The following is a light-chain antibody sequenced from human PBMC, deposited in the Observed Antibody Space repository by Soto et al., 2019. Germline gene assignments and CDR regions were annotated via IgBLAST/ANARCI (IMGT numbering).Light chain of an antibody. J-gene: IGKJ2*01. Sequence: EIVLTQSPGTLSLSPGERASLSCRASQSVSSNSLAWYQQKPGQPPRLLISGAFSRATGIPDRFSGSGSETDFTLTISRLETEDFAVYYCHQYDSPSYTFGRGTKLEI. CDR2: GAF. CDR3: HQYDSPSYT. CDR1: QSVSSNS. V-gene: IGKV3-20*01.